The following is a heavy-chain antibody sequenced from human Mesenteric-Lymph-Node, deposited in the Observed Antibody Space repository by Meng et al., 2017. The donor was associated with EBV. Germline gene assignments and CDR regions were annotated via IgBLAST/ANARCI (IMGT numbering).Heavy chain of an antibody. CDR2: MNNGGTS. V-gene: IGHV4-34*01. D-gene: IGHD3-10*01. J-gene: IGHJ4*02. CDR1: GESFSGFY. Sequence: QGRLRGAGPGLVKPSGTLSLTGAVYGESFSGFYWSWVRQAPGKGLEWIGEMNNGGTSNYNPSLESRVTISVDPSKNQFSLNLRSVTAADTAVYYCARVKPSIWFGELFYYFDYWGPGILVTVSS. CDR3: ARVKPSIWFGELFYYFDY.